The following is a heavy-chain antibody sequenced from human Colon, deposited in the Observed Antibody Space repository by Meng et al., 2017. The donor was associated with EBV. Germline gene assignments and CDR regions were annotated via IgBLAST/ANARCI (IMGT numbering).Heavy chain of an antibody. V-gene: IGHV4-4*02. J-gene: IGHJ5*02. CDR3: ARRDYGNYPLKSP. Sequence: QVRQRESGRGSVHFSGTRVFTCAVSGGSVTSNAWWSWAREPPGKGLEWIGKVHHTRYTPFNPSLQRRVTMSVDKSKNQCFLTVRSVTASDTAVYYWARRDYGNYPLKSPWGQGVLVTVSS. CDR2: VHHTRYT. D-gene: IGHD4-17*01. CDR1: GGSVTSNAW.